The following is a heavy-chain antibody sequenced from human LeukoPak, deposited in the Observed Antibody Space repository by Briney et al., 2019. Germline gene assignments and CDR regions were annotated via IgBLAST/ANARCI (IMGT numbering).Heavy chain of an antibody. CDR2: ISSSSSYI. V-gene: IGHV3-21*01. CDR3: ARGGSRFLRS. J-gene: IGHJ5*02. D-gene: IGHD3-3*01. Sequence: PGRSLRLSCAVSGFTFSSYSMNWVRQAPGKGLEWVSSISSSSSYIYYADSVKGRSTISRDNAKNSLYLQMNSLRAEDTAVYYCARGGSRFLRSWGQGTLVTVSS. CDR1: GFTFSSYS.